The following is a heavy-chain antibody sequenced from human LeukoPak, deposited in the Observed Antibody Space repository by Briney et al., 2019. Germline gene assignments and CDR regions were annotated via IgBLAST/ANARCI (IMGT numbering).Heavy chain of an antibody. CDR3: ARDMGSGSPGPLDY. J-gene: IGHJ4*02. D-gene: IGHD1-26*01. Sequence: GRSLRPSCAASGFTFSSYGMHWVRQAPGKGLEWVAVIWYDGSNKYYADSVKGRFTISRDNSKNTLYLQMNSLRAEDTAVYYCARDMGSGSPGPLDYWGQGTLVTVSS. CDR2: IWYDGSNK. V-gene: IGHV3-33*01. CDR1: GFTFSSYG.